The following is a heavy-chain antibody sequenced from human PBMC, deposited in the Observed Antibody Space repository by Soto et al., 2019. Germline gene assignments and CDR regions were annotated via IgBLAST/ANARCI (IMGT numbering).Heavy chain of an antibody. J-gene: IGHJ6*02. Sequence: PGGSLRLSCAASDFTLSTCAMSWVRQAPGKGLEWVSAISGSGGSTFYADSVKGRFTISRDNSKNTMCLQMNSLRAEDTAVYYCARELHLSYSYCDYYYYGMDVWGQGTTVTVSS. CDR3: ARELHLSYSYCDYYYYGMDV. V-gene: IGHV3-23*01. CDR2: ISGSGGST. CDR1: DFTLSTCA. D-gene: IGHD5-18*01.